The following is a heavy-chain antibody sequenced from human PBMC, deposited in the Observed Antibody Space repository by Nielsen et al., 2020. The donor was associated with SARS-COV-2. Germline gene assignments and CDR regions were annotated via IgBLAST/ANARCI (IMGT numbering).Heavy chain of an antibody. D-gene: IGHD3-3*01. CDR2: ISSSSSYI. CDR1: GFTFSSYS. CDR3: ARGIHYTLYYYYYYGMDV. Sequence: GESLKISCAASGFTFSSYSMNWVRQAPGKGLEWVSSISSSSSYIYYADSVKGRFTISRDNAKNSLYLQMNSLRAGDTAVYYCARGIHYTLYYYYYYGMDVWGQGTTVTVSS. J-gene: IGHJ6*02. V-gene: IGHV3-21*01.